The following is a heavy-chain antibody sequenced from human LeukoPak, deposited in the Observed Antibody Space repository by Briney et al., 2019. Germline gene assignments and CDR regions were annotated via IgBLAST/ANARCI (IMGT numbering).Heavy chain of an antibody. CDR1: GYIFTGYY. CDR3: ARDFTYYYDSSGRRRYYFDY. J-gene: IGHJ4*02. Sequence: ASVKVSCKASGYIFTGYYMHWVRQAPGQGLEWMGWINPNSGGTSYAQKFQGRVTMTRDTSTSTVYMELSSLRSEDTAVYYCARDFTYYYDSSGRRRYYFDYWGQGTLVTVSS. D-gene: IGHD3-22*01. V-gene: IGHV1-2*02. CDR2: INPNSGGT.